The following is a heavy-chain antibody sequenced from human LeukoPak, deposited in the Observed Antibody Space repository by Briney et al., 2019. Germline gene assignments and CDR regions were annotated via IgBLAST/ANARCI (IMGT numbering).Heavy chain of an antibody. CDR1: GFTFSSYA. Sequence: PGGSLRLSCAASGFTFSSYAMSWVRQAPGKGLEWVSAISGSGSTIYYADSLKGRFTISRDNAKNSLYLQMNNLRDDDTAVYYCVRASFQRWLQLGGDWGQGTLVTVSS. D-gene: IGHD5-24*01. J-gene: IGHJ4*02. CDR3: VRASFQRWLQLGGD. CDR2: ISGSGSTI. V-gene: IGHV3-48*02.